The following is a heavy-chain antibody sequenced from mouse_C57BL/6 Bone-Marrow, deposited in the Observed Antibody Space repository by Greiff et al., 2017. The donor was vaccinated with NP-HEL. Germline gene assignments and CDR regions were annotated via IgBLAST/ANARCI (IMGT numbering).Heavy chain of an antibody. V-gene: IGHV1-7*01. CDR2: INPSSGYT. CDR1: GYTFTSYW. D-gene: IGHD1-1*01. J-gene: IGHJ4*01. Sequence: QVHVKQSGAELAKPGASVKLSCKASGYTFTSYWMHWVKQRPGQGLEWIGYINPSSGYTKYNQKFKDKATLTADKSSSTAYMQLSSLTYEDSAVYYCARSPLFTVVATPYYAMDYWGKGTTVTVSS. CDR3: ARSPLFTVVATPYYAMDY.